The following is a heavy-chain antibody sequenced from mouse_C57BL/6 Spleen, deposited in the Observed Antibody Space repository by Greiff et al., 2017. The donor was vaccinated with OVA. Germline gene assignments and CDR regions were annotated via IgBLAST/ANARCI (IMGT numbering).Heavy chain of an antibody. CDR2: IYPGSGNT. CDR1: GYTFTDYY. J-gene: IGHJ2*01. D-gene: IGHD2-4*01. CDR3: ARRGYDYDYFDY. Sequence: VKLVESGAELVRPGASVKLSCKASGYTFTDYYINWVKQRPGQGLEWIARIYPGSGNTYYNEKFKGKATLTAEKSSSTAYMQLSSLTSEDSAVYFCARRGYDYDYFDYWGQGTTLTVSS. V-gene: IGHV1-76*01.